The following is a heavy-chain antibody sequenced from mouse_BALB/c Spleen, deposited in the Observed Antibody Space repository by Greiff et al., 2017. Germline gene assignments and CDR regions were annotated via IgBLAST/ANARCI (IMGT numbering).Heavy chain of an antibody. J-gene: IGHJ3*01. V-gene: IGHV6-6*02. CDR1: GFTFSNYW. D-gene: IGHD1-2*01. CDR2: IRLKSNNYAT. CDR3: TATVAY. Sequence: EVKLEESGGGLVQPGGSMKLSCVASGFTFSNYWMNWVRQSPEKGLEWVAEIRLKSNNYATHYAESVKGRFTISRDDSKSSVYLQMNNLRAEDTGIYYCTATVAYWGQGTLVTVSA.